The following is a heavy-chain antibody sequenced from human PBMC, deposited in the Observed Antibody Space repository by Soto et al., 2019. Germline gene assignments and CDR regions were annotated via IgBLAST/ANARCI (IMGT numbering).Heavy chain of an antibody. Sequence: GGSLRLSCAASGFTFSSYSMNWVRQAPGKGLEWVSYISSSSSTIYYADSVKGRFTISRENAKNSLYLQMNSLRAGDTAVYYCARSSRGKWAFDIWGQGTMVTVSS. V-gene: IGHV3-48*01. CDR2: ISSSSSTI. J-gene: IGHJ3*02. CDR3: ARSSRGKWAFDI. CDR1: GFTFSSYS. D-gene: IGHD3-16*01.